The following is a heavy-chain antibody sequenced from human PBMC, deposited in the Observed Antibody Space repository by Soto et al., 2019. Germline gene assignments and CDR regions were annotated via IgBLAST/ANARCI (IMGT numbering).Heavy chain of an antibody. D-gene: IGHD1-26*01. V-gene: IGHV4-59*01. J-gene: IGHJ4*02. CDR2: IYYSGST. Sequence: SETLSLTCTVSGGSISSYYWSWIRQPPGKGLEWIGYIYYSGSTSYNPSLKSRVTISVDTSKNQFSLKLTSVTAADTAVYYCARGYGGNFDYWGQGTLVTVSS. CDR1: GGSISSYY. CDR3: ARGYGGNFDY.